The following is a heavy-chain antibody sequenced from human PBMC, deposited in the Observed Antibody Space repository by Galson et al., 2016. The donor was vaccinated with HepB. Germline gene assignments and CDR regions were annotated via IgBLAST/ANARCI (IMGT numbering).Heavy chain of an antibody. D-gene: IGHD6-19*01. Sequence: SLRLSCAASGFTFSYYYMSWIRQAPGKGLEWVSYISGDGRTINYADSVKGRFTISRDNAENSLYLYMNSLTGEDTAVYYCARMFPLYSSGWYVRGDGWFDSWGQGTLVTVSS. V-gene: IGHV3-11*01. CDR2: ISGDGRTI. J-gene: IGHJ5*01. CDR1: GFTFSYYY. CDR3: ARMFPLYSSGWYVRGDGWFDS.